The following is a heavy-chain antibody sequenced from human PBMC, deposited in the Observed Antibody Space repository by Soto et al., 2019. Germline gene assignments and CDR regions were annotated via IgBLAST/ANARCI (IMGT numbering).Heavy chain of an antibody. V-gene: IGHV1-18*01. Sequence: ASVKVSCKTSGYTFSNYGITWVRQAPGQPLEWLGWISLYSDGTNYAQKFQGRVSMTTDTSTTTAYMELRSLRTDDTAVYYCARVVPGAEAWFGPWGQGTLVPVSS. CDR3: ARVVPGAEAWFGP. CDR2: ISLYSDGT. J-gene: IGHJ5*02. CDR1: GYTFSNYG. D-gene: IGHD2-2*01.